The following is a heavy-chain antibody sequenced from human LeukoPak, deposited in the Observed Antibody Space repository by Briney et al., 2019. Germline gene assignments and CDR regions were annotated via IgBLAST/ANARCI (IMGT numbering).Heavy chain of an antibody. D-gene: IGHD3-16*01. V-gene: IGHV3-7*03. CDR3: ARGGGLDV. J-gene: IGHJ6*02. CDR1: GFTFNNYW. Sequence: SGGSLRLSCAASGFTFNNYWMSWVRQAPGKGLEWVANIKQDGSEKYYVDSVKGRFTISRDNAENSLYLQMSNLRAEDTAVYFCARGGGLDVWGQGATVTVSS. CDR2: IKQDGSEK.